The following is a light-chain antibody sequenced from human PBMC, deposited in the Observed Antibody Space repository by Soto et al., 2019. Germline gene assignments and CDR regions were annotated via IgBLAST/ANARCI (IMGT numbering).Light chain of an antibody. J-gene: IGKJ3*01. CDR1: QSVSSY. CDR2: GAS. Sequence: EIVLTQSPATLSLSPGERATLSCRASQSVSSYLAWYHQKPGQAPRLLIYGASNRATGIPARFSGSGSGTDFTLTIISLKPELFAVYYCQHRSNWPIFTFGSGTKVDIK. V-gene: IGKV3-11*01. CDR3: QHRSNWPIFT.